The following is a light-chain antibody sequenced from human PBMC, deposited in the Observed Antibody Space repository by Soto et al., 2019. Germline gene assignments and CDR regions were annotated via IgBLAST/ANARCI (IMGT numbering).Light chain of an antibody. CDR3: QQHNSYPWT. Sequence: DIQMTQSPSTLSASVGDRVTITCRASQSISSWLAWYQQKPGKAPKLLIYKASSLESGVPSRFSGSGSGTELTLTISSLQPDDFATYYCQQHNSYPWTFGQGTKVEIK. J-gene: IGKJ1*01. CDR2: KAS. V-gene: IGKV1-5*03. CDR1: QSISSW.